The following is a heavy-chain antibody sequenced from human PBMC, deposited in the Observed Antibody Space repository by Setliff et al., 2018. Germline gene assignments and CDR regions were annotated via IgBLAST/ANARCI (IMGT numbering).Heavy chain of an antibody. Sequence: PGGSLRLSCAASALTFSNYGIHWVRRAPGKGLEWVAFIRNDGTEKFYVDSVKGRFTISRDNAKNSLYLQMNNLRAEDTAVYYCVRDSPYCVNGVCRGYWGQGTQVTVSS. D-gene: IGHD2-21*01. CDR2: IRNDGTEK. CDR1: ALTFSNYG. V-gene: IGHV3-30*02. J-gene: IGHJ4*02. CDR3: VRDSPYCVNGVCRGY.